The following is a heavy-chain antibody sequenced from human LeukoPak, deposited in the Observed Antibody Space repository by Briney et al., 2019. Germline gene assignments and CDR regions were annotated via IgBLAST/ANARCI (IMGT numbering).Heavy chain of an antibody. CDR1: GGSISSYY. V-gene: IGHV4-59*01. J-gene: IGHJ4*02. Sequence: SETLSLTCTVSGGSISSYYWSWVRQPPGKGLEWIGYIYYSGSTNYNPSLESRVTISVDTSKNQFSLKLSSVTAADTAVYYCARDGGKVQDWGQGTLVTVSS. D-gene: IGHD1-1*01. CDR3: ARDGGKVQD. CDR2: IYYSGST.